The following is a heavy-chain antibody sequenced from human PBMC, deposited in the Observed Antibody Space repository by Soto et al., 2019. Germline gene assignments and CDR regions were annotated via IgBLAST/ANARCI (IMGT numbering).Heavy chain of an antibody. CDR3: ASLGRDGYTTS. CDR1: GGSISSYY. CDR2: IYYSGST. V-gene: IGHV4-59*01. J-gene: IGHJ4*02. D-gene: IGHD5-12*01. Sequence: PSETLSLTCTVSGGSISSYYWSWIRQPPGKGLEWIGYIYYSGSTNYNPSLKSRVTISVDTSKNQFSLKLSSVTAADTAVYYCASLGRDGYTTSWGQGTLVTVSS.